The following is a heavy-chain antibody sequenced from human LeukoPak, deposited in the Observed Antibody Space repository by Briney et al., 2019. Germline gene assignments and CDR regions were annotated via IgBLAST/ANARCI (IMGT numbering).Heavy chain of an antibody. CDR2: IYYSGST. CDR3: ARRRGGWFDP. D-gene: IGHD3-16*01. J-gene: IGHJ5*02. CDR1: GGSISSSSYY. V-gene: IGHV4-39*01. Sequence: SETLSLTCTVSGGSISSSSYYWGWLRQPPGKGLEWIGSIYYSGSTYYNPSLKSRVTLSVETSKNQFSLKLSSVTAADTAVYYCARRRGGWFDPWGQGTLVTVSS.